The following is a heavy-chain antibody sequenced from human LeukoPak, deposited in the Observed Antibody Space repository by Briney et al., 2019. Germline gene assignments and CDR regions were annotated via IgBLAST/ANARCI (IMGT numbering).Heavy chain of an antibody. J-gene: IGHJ4*02. V-gene: IGHV1-24*01. Sequence: ASVNVSCKVSGYTLTELSMHWVRQAPGKGLEWMGGFDSEDGETIYAQKFQGRVTMTEDTSTDTAYMELSSLRSEDTAVYYCATEIAVAGTNYFDYWGQGTLVTVSS. CDR3: ATEIAVAGTNYFDY. CDR2: FDSEDGET. D-gene: IGHD6-19*01. CDR1: GYTLTELS.